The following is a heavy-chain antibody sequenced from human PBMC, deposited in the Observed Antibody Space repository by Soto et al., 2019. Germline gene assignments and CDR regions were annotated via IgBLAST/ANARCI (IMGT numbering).Heavy chain of an antibody. V-gene: IGHV3-74*01. CDR2: INSDGSST. CDR3: AREAALERGYNFYYFDY. CDR1: GFTFSSYW. J-gene: IGHJ4*02. D-gene: IGHD5-12*01. Sequence: GGSLRLSCAASGFTFSSYWMHWVRQAPGKGLVWVSRINSDGSSTSYADSVKGRFTISRDNAKNTLYLQMNSLRAEDTAVYYCAREAALERGYNFYYFDYWGQGTLVTVSS.